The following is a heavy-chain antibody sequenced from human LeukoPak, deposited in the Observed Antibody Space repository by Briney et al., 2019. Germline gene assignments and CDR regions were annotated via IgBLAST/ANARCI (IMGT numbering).Heavy chain of an antibody. V-gene: IGHV1-2*06. CDR3: ARDLGSYPFDY. CDR2: INPNSGGT. J-gene: IGHJ4*02. CDR1: GYTFTGYF. Sequence: ASVKVSCKASGYTFTGYFMRWVRQAPGQGLEWMGRINPNSGGTNYAQKFQGRVTMTRDTSISTAYMELSRLRSDDTAVYYCARDLGSYPFDYWGQGTLVTVSS. D-gene: IGHD1-26*01.